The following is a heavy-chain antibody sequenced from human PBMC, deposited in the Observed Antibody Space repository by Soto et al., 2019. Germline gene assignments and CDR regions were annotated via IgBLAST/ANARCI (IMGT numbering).Heavy chain of an antibody. CDR1: GFTFSSFG. D-gene: IGHD6-19*01. CDR3: ETDLTGIAVAGTGH. J-gene: IGHJ4*02. CDR2: ISGSGGST. Sequence: GGSLRLSCAASGFTFSSFGMHWVRQAPGKGLEWVSAISGSGGSTYYADSVKGRFTISRDNSKNTLYLQMNSLRAEDTAVYYCETDLTGIAVAGTGHWGQGTLVTVSS. V-gene: IGHV3-23*01.